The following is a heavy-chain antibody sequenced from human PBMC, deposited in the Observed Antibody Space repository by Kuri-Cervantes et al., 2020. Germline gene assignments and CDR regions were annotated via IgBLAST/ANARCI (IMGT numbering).Heavy chain of an antibody. CDR3: ASNWDRFDY. Sequence: GESLKISCSASGFTFSNYGMHWVRQAPGKGLEWVAFIHYDGTDKYYADSVKGRFIISRDNSKNTLYLRMNSLRAEDTAVYYCASNWDRFDYWGQGTLVTVSS. CDR1: GFTFSNYG. D-gene: IGHD7-27*01. V-gene: IGHV3-30*02. J-gene: IGHJ4*02. CDR2: IHYDGTDK.